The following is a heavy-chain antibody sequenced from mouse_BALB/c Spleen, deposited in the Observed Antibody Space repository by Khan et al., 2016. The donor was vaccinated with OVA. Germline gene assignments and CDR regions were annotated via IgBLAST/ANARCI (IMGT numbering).Heavy chain of an antibody. J-gene: IGHJ3*01. CDR2: IWAGGST. Sequence: QVQLKQSGPGLVAPSQTLSITCTVSGFSLTSYGVHWVRQPPGKGLEWLGVIWAGGSTNHNSALMSRLSISKDNSKSQVFLKMNSLQTDDTAMYCCARDFYYGAWFAYWGQGTLVTVSA. CDR3: ARDFYYGAWFAY. CDR1: GFSLTSYG. V-gene: IGHV2-9*02. D-gene: IGHD1-1*01.